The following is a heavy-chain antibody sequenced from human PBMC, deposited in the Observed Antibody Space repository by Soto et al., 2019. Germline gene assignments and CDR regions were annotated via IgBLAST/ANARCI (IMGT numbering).Heavy chain of an antibody. Sequence: QVQLQESGPGLVKPSQTLSLTCTVSGGSISSGGYYWRWIRQHPGKGLEWIGYIYYSGSTYYNPSLKSRVTLSVDTSKIQFSLKLSAVTAADTAVYYCARESNDSRESGAFDIWGQGTMVTVSS. CDR2: IYYSGST. CDR3: ARESNDSRESGAFDI. D-gene: IGHD3-22*01. J-gene: IGHJ3*02. CDR1: GGSISSGGYY. V-gene: IGHV4-31*03.